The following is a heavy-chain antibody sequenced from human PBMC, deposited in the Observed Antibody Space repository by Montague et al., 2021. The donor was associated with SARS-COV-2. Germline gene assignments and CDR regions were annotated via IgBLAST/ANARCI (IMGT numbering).Heavy chain of an antibody. CDR3: ARLRDGVVPSPILGVGPHYSYYYMDV. V-gene: IGHV4-34*01. J-gene: IGHJ6*03. CDR2: INHGGST. CDR1: GTSFSGYY. D-gene: IGHD3-10*01. Sequence: SETLSLTCAVHGTSFSGYYWNWIRQPPGKGLEWIGEINHGGSTKYSPSLKSRLTISADTSKNQFSLKLTSVAAADTAFYYCARLRDGVVPSPILGVGPHYSYYYMDVWGRGTKVTVSS.